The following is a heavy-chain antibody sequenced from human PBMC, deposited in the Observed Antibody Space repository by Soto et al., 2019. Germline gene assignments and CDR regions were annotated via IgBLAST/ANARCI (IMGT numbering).Heavy chain of an antibody. D-gene: IGHD3-10*01. CDR1: GGSISSYY. Sequence: SETLSLTCTVSGGSISSYYWSWIRQPPGKGLEWIGYIYYSGSTNYNPSLKSRVTISVDTSKNQFSLKLSSVTAADTAVYYCARHVWFGELIPLFDYWGQGTLVTVSS. V-gene: IGHV4-59*08. CDR3: ARHVWFGELIPLFDY. CDR2: IYYSGST. J-gene: IGHJ4*02.